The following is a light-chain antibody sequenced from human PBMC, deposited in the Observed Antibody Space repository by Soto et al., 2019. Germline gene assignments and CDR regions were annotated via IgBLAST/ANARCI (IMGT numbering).Light chain of an antibody. J-gene: IGKJ4*01. CDR1: ESVDIY. CDR2: HAS. V-gene: IGKV3-11*01. CDR3: QQRRNWPPLT. Sequence: ETVLTQSPATLSLSPGVTATLSCRASESVDIYLAWYQQKPGHAPRLLIYHASNRATGIPAKFSGSGSGTDFTLTISSLEPEDSAVYYCQQRRNWPPLTFGGGTRVEI.